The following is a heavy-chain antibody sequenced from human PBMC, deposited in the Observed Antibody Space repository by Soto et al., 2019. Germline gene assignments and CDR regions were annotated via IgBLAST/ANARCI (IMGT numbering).Heavy chain of an antibody. CDR2: IIPISGKA. Sequence: QLVQSGAEVKKPGSSIKVSCKASGGTFSKFALSWVRQAPGQGLKWMGGIIPISGKANSIPRSPVRVTFAADESPKAAYMELRSLRSDDTATYYGSMDSPEFYGMYGCGQGTTVTVSS. D-gene: IGHD2-2*03. V-gene: IGHV1-69*01. J-gene: IGHJ6*02. CDR3: SMDSPEFYGMYG. CDR1: GGTFSKFA.